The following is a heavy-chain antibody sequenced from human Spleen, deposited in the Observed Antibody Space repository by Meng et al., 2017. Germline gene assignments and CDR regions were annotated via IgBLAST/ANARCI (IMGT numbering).Heavy chain of an antibody. Sequence: SGAASGFTFSNYYMDGVRQAPGKGLEWVGRIRNKAKRHTTEYAASVRGRFTISRDDSKTSLYLQMDSLKTEDSAVYYCARATCSTATCLDYWGRGTLVTVSS. CDR3: ARATCSTATCLDY. J-gene: IGHJ4*02. V-gene: IGHV3-72*01. CDR2: IRNKAKRHTT. CDR1: GFTFSNYY. D-gene: IGHD2-2*01.